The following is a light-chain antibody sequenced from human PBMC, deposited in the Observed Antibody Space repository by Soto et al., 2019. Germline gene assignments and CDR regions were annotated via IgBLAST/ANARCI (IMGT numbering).Light chain of an antibody. V-gene: IGLV2-23*01. Sequence: QSALTQPASVSGSPGQSITVSCAGTRSDVGTYNLVSWYQQRPGRAPKLMIYEGSKRPSGVSNRVSGSKSGNTASLTISGLQAEDEADYYCCSYEGTSTLVFGTGTKLTVL. J-gene: IGLJ1*01. CDR1: RSDVGTYNL. CDR2: EGS. CDR3: CSYEGTSTLV.